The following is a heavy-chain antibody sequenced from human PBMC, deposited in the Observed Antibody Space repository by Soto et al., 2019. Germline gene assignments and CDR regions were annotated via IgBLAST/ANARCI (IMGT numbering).Heavy chain of an antibody. Sequence: SETLSLTCAVYGGSFSGYYWSWLRQPPGKGLEWIGEINHSGSTNSNPSLKSRVTISVDTSKNQFSLKLSSVTAADTAVYYCARGAEQLYSHYMDVWTKGTTVTVSS. V-gene: IGHV4-34*01. CDR2: INHSGST. CDR1: GGSFSGYY. CDR3: ARGAEQLYSHYMDV. D-gene: IGHD6-6*01. J-gene: IGHJ6*03.